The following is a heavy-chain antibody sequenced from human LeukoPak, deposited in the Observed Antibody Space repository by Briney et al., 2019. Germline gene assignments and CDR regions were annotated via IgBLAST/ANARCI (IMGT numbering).Heavy chain of an antibody. CDR3: ARDSGTTGEVKFDP. V-gene: IGHV4-61*02. CDR1: DDSISSDDYY. CDR2: ISGSGTI. Sequence: SETLTLTCTVSDDSISSDDYYWRWIRQPAGKGLEWIGRISGSGTITYNPALQSRLSISIDTSKNQFSLKLMSVTAADTAVYYCARDSGTTGEVKFDPWGQGTLVTVSS. J-gene: IGHJ5*02. D-gene: IGHD3-10*01.